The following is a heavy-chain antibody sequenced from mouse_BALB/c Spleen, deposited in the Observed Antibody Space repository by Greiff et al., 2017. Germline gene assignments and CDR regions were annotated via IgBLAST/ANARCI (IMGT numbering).Heavy chain of an antibody. D-gene: IGHD3-3*01. CDR1: GFNIKDTY. CDR3: ARWAGYFDY. J-gene: IGHJ2*01. Sequence: VHVKQSGAELVKPGASVKLSCTASGFNIKDTYMHWVKQRPEQGLEWIGRIDPANGNTKYDPKFQGKATITADTSSNTAYLQLSSLTSEDTAVYYCARWAGYFDYWGQGTTLTVSS. V-gene: IGHV14-3*02. CDR2: IDPANGNT.